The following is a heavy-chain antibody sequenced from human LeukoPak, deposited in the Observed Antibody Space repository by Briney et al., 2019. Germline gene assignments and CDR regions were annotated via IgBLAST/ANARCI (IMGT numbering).Heavy chain of an antibody. CDR1: GGSFSGYY. D-gene: IGHD3-10*01. CDR2: VNHSGST. V-gene: IGHV4-34*01. Sequence: SETLSLTCAVYGGSFSGYYWSWIRQPPGKGLEWIGEVNHSGSTNCNPSLKSRVTISVDTSKNQFSLKLSSVTAADTAVYYCARREGVYYGSGSTFDYWSQGTLVTVSS. CDR3: ARREGVYYGSGSTFDY. J-gene: IGHJ4*02.